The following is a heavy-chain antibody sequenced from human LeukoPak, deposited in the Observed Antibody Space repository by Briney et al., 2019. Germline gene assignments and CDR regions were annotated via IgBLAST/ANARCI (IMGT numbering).Heavy chain of an antibody. CDR1: GGTFSSYA. D-gene: IGHD5-18*01. J-gene: IGHJ3*02. CDR2: IIPIFGTA. Sequence: SVKVSCKASGGTFSSYAISWVRQAPGQGLEWMGGIIPIFGTANYAQKFQGRVTITADESTSTAYMELSSLRSEDTAVYYCARAHGGKGYSYGSSAFDIWGQGTMVTVSS. V-gene: IGHV1-69*01. CDR3: ARAHGGKGYSYGSSAFDI.